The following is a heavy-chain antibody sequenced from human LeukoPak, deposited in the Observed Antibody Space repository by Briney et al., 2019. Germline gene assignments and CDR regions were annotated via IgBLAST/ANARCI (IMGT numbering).Heavy chain of an antibody. J-gene: IGHJ1*01. D-gene: IGHD3-22*01. CDR3: AKDPVNHYYYDSSVYYFPPREYFQH. Sequence: PGGSLRLSCAASGFTFSSYAMSWVRQAPGKGLEWVSAISGSGGSTYYADSVKGRFTISRDNSKNTLYLQMNSLRAEDTAVYYCAKDPVNHYYYDSSVYYFPPREYFQHWGQGTLVTVSS. CDR1: GFTFSSYA. CDR2: ISGSGGST. V-gene: IGHV3-23*01.